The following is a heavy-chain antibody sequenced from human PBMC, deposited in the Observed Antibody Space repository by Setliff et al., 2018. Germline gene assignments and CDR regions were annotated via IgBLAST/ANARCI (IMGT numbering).Heavy chain of an antibody. J-gene: IGHJ4*02. D-gene: IGHD3-10*01. CDR1: GYSISSGYY. CDR3: AGGSLHRLDY. CDR2: IYHSGST. V-gene: IGHV4-38-2*01. Sequence: SETLSLTCAVSGYSISSGYYWGWIRQPPGKGLEWIGSIYHSGSTYYNPSLKSRVTISVDTSKNQFSLKLSSVTAADTAVYYCAGGSLHRLDYWGQGTMVTVSS.